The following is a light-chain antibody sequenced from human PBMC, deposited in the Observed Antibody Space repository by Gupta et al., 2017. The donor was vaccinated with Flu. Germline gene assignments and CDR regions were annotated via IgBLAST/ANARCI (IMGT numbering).Light chain of an antibody. J-gene: IGLJ1*01. V-gene: IGLV2-14*01. CDR3: SSYTSTNTFYV. CDR1: SSDVGRSNS. CDR2: DVS. Sequence: QSALTQPASVSGSPGQPLNISCTGTSSDVGRSNSVSWYRQHPGKAPNLIIYDVSSRPSGVSSRFSGSKSGNTASLTISGLQAEDETDYYCSSYTSTNTFYVFGTGTKVTVL.